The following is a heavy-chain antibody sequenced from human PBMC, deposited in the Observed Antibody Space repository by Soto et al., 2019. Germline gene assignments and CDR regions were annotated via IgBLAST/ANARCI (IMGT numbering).Heavy chain of an antibody. Sequence: GGSLRLSCTASGFTFGDYAMSWVRQAPGKGLEWVGFIRSKAYGGTTEYAASVKGRFTISRDDSKSIAYLQMNSLKTEDTAVYYCSKTGGSYYYYYGMDVWGQGTTVTVSS. CDR2: IRSKAYGGTT. J-gene: IGHJ6*02. V-gene: IGHV3-49*04. CDR3: SKTGGSYYYYYGMDV. D-gene: IGHD1-26*01. CDR1: GFTFGDYA.